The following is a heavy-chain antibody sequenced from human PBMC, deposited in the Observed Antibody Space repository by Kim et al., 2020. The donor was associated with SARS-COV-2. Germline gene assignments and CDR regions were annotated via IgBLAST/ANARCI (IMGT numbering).Heavy chain of an antibody. CDR3: ARVYTARGYDFWSGYSDYGMDV. CDR1: GFTVSSNY. CDR2: IYSGGST. D-gene: IGHD3-3*01. Sequence: GGSLRLSCAASGFTVSSNYMSWVRQAPGKGLEWVSVIYSGGSTYYADSVKGRFTISRDNSKNTLYLQMNSLRAEDTAVYYCARVYTARGYDFWSGYSDYGMDVWGQGTTVTVSS. V-gene: IGHV3-53*01. J-gene: IGHJ6*02.